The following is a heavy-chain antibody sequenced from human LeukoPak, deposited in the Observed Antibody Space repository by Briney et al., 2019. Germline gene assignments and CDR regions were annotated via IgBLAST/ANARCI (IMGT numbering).Heavy chain of an antibody. CDR1: GFTFSSYA. J-gene: IGHJ4*02. CDR3: AKYRGFGDSYDS. V-gene: IGHV3-23*01. D-gene: IGHD3-10*01. CDR2: TGGSGGST. Sequence: GGSLRLSCAASGFTFSSYAMSWVRQAPGKGLEWVSSTGGSGGSTYYADSVKGRSTISRDTSKNTLYLQMNSLRAEDTAVYYCAKYRGFGDSYDSWGQGTLVTVSS.